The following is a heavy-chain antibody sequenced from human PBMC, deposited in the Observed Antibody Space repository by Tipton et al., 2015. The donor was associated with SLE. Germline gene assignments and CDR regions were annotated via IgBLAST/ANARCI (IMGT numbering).Heavy chain of an antibody. CDR2: ISSSSSYI. D-gene: IGHD2-15*01. Sequence: GSLRLSCAASGSTFSSYSMNWVRQAPGKGLEWVSSISSSSSYIYYADSVKGRFTISRDNAKNSLYLQMNSLRAEDTAVYYCAGAFLGYCSGGSCCPGYWGQGTLVTVSS. CDR1: GSTFSSYS. CDR3: AGAFLGYCSGGSCCPGY. J-gene: IGHJ4*02. V-gene: IGHV3-21*03.